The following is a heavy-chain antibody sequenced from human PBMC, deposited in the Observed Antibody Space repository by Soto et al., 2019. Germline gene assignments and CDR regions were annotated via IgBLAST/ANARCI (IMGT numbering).Heavy chain of an antibody. V-gene: IGHV3-23*01. CDR2: ISGSGGST. D-gene: IGHD6-19*01. CDR3: AKVIAHTTVAGPYFDS. CDR1: GFTFSSYA. J-gene: IGHJ4*02. Sequence: GGSLRLSCAASGFTFSSYAMSWVRQAPGKGLEWVSAISGSGGSTYYADSVKGRFTISRDNSKNTLYLQMNSLRAEDTAVYYCAKVIAHTTVAGPYFDSWGQGTLVTVS.